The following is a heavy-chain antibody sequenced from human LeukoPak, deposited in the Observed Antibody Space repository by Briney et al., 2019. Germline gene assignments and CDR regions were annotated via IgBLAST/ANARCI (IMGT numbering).Heavy chain of an antibody. CDR2: ISYDGSNK. V-gene: IGHV3-30*04. Sequence: GGSLRLSCAASGFTFSSYAMHWVRQAPGKGLEWVAVISYDGSNKYYADSVKGRFTISRDNAKNSLYLQMNSLRAEDTAVYYCARDGGYYGSGSYYGYWGQGTLVTVSS. CDR1: GFTFSSYA. D-gene: IGHD3-10*01. CDR3: ARDGGYYGSGSYYGY. J-gene: IGHJ4*02.